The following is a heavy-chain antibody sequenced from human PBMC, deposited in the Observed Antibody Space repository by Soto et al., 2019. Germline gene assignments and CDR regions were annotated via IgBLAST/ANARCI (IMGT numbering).Heavy chain of an antibody. D-gene: IGHD1-26*01. CDR3: ARTWELHYNWFDP. Sequence: EVQLVESGGGLVQHGGSLRLSCAASGFTFSSYWMHWVRQAPGKGLVWVSRINSDGSSTSYADSVKGRFTISRDNAKNTLYLQMNSLRAEDTAVYYCARTWELHYNWFDPWGQGTLVTVSS. V-gene: IGHV3-74*01. CDR2: INSDGSST. CDR1: GFTFSSYW. J-gene: IGHJ5*02.